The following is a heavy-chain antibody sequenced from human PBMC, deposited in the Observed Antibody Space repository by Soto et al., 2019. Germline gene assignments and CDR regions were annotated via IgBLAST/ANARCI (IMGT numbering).Heavy chain of an antibody. D-gene: IGHD3-16*01. Sequence: ASVKVSCKASGYTFTSYAMHWVRQAPGQRLEWMGWINAGNGNTKYSQKFQGRVTITRDTSASTAYMELSSLRSEDTAVYYCVRTLMGLWAFDIWGQGTMVTVS. J-gene: IGHJ3*02. V-gene: IGHV1-3*01. CDR2: INAGNGNT. CDR3: VRTLMGLWAFDI. CDR1: GYTFTSYA.